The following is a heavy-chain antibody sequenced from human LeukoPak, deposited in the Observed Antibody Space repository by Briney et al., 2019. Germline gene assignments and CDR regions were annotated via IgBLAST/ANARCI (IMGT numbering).Heavy chain of an antibody. CDR3: VMPYGGSYGGFDY. CDR1: GGSISSSGYY. D-gene: IGHD1-26*01. J-gene: IGHJ4*02. V-gene: IGHV4-39*01. Sequence: SETLSLTCTVFGGSISSSGYYWGWVRQPPGKGLEWLGSIYYSGSTYYNPSLKSRVTISVDTSRKQFSLKLSFVTAADTAIYYCVMPYGGSYGGFDYWGQGSLVTVSS. CDR2: IYYSGST.